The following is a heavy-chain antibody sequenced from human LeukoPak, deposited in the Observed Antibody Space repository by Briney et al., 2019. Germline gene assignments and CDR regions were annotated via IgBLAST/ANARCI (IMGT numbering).Heavy chain of an antibody. CDR3: ARHEGYSYAFAY. D-gene: IGHD5-18*01. J-gene: IGHJ4*02. V-gene: IGHV4-39*01. CDR2: IYYSGST. Sequence: SETLSLTCTVSSGSISSSNYFWGWIRQPPGKGLEWIGSIYYSGSTYYNPSLKSRVTISADTSKNQFSLKLSSVTAADTAVYFCARHEGYSYAFAYWGQGTLVTVSS. CDR1: SGSISSSNYF.